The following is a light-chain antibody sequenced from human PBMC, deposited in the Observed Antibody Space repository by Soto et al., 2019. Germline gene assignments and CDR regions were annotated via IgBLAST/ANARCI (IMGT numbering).Light chain of an antibody. J-gene: IGLJ1*01. Sequence: QSVLTQPPSVSGSPGQSITISCTGTSSDVGGYNYVSWYQQHPDKAPKLIIYEVSDRPSGVSNRFSGSKSGNTASLTISGLQAEDEADYYCSSYTSSNNYVFGTGTKVTVL. V-gene: IGLV2-14*01. CDR3: SSYTSSNNYV. CDR2: EVS. CDR1: SSDVGGYNY.